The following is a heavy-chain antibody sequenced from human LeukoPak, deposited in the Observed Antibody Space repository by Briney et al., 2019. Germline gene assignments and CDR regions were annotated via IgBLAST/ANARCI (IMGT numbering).Heavy chain of an antibody. CDR2: INHSGST. J-gene: IGHJ6*03. V-gene: IGHV4-34*01. CDR1: GGSFSGYY. CDR3: ARMAGYSSGWYRVDYYYYYMDV. D-gene: IGHD6-19*01. Sequence: PSETLSLTCAVYGGSFSGYYWSWIRQPPGKGLEWIGEINHSGSTNYNPSLKSRVTISVDTSKNQFSLKLSSVTAADTAVYYCARMAGYSSGWYRVDYYYYYMDVWGKGTTVTVSS.